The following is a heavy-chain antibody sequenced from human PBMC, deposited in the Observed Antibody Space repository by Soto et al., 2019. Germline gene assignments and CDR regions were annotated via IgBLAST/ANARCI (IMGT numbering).Heavy chain of an antibody. Sequence: PGGSLRLSCAASGFTFSSYSMNWVRQAPGKGLEWVSSISSSSSYIYYADSVKGRFTISRDNAKNSLYLQMNSLRAEDTAVYYCARDRPAPLVEITRYYGMDVWGQGTTVTVSS. D-gene: IGHD2-2*01. J-gene: IGHJ6*02. V-gene: IGHV3-21*01. CDR3: ARDRPAPLVEITRYYGMDV. CDR1: GFTFSSYS. CDR2: ISSSSSYI.